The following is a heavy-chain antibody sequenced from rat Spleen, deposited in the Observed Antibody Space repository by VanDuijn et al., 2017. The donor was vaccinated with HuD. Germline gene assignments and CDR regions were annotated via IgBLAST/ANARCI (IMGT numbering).Heavy chain of an antibody. J-gene: IGHJ3*01. Sequence: QVQLKESGPGLVQPSQTLSLTCTVSGFSLSNYGVIWVRQPPGKGLDWKGVIWGDGNSNFNSALKTRLTISRVTSKGQVYLKVNSLQIDDTATYYCARELPGSHAFVNWGQGTLVTVSS. V-gene: IGHV2-13*01. CDR3: ARELPGSHAFVN. CDR1: GFSLSNYG. CDR2: IWGDGNS. D-gene: IGHD1-4*01.